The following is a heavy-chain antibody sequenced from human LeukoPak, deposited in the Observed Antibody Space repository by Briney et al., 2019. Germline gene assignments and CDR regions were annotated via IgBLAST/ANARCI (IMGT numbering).Heavy chain of an antibody. D-gene: IGHD3-16*02. CDR1: GGSISSGGYS. CDR2: IYHSGST. CDR3: ARVRYDYVWGSYRHDAFDI. V-gene: IGHV4-30-2*01. J-gene: IGHJ3*02. Sequence: SQTLSLTCAVSGGSISSGGYSWSWIRQPPGKGLEWIGYIYHSGSTNYNPSLKSRVTISVDTSKNQFSLKLSSVTAADTAVYYCARVRYDYVWGSYRHDAFDIWGQGTMVTVSS.